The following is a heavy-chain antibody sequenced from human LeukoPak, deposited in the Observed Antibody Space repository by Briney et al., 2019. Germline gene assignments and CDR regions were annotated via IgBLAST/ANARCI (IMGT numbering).Heavy chain of an antibody. V-gene: IGHV1-18*04. CDR3: AMLGRTVPVHRNWFDP. J-gene: IGHJ5*02. D-gene: IGHD2-2*01. Sequence: ASVKLSCKASGYTFTSYGISWVRQAPGQGLEWMGWISAYNGNTNYAQKLQGRVTMTTDTSTSTAYMELRSLRSDDTAVYYCAMLGRTVPVHRNWFDPWGQGTLVTVSS. CDR1: GYTFTSYG. CDR2: ISAYNGNT.